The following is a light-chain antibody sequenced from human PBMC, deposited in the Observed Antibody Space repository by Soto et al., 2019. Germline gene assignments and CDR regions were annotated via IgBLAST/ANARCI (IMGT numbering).Light chain of an antibody. Sequence: DITMTQSPSSLSASVGDRVSLTCRASQTISSYLTWYQQKPGKAPKLLIYATSTLQSGVPSRFSGSRSGTDFTLTISSLRPEDSATYYCQQSFTTPWTFGQGTKVEIK. CDR1: QTISSY. J-gene: IGKJ1*01. CDR2: ATS. V-gene: IGKV1-39*01. CDR3: QQSFTTPWT.